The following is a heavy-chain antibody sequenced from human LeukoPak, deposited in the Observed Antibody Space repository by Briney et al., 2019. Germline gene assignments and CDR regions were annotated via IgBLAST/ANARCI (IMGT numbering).Heavy chain of an antibody. CDR3: ASTPFYDYVWGSYRYRGLFDN. CDR1: GFTLSTNA. Sequence: GGSLRLSCLTSGFTLSTNAMSWVRQAPGKGLEWISGISGSGASTYYADSVKGRFTISRDNSKNTLYLQMNSLRVEDTAVYYCASTPFYDYVWGSYRYRGLFDNWGQGTLVSVSS. D-gene: IGHD3-16*02. J-gene: IGHJ4*02. CDR2: ISGSGAST. V-gene: IGHV3-23*01.